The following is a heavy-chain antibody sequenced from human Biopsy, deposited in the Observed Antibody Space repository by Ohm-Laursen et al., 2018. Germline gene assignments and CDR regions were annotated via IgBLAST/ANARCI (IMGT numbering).Heavy chain of an antibody. V-gene: IGHV2-5*02. CDR2: IFWDDDK. CDR3: ARTRAHNFGALEF. Sequence: PTQTLTLTCTFSGFSLNTNGVGVTWIRQPPGKALEWLAIIFWDDDKFYSPSLETRLSLSKDTTTNQVVLTLTDVDPEDTATYYCARTRAHNFGALEFWGQGILVTVSS. D-gene: IGHD1-1*01. CDR1: GFSLNTNGVG. J-gene: IGHJ4*01.